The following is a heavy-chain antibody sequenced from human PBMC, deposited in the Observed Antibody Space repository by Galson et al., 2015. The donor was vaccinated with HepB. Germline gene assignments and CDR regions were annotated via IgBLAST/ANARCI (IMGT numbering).Heavy chain of an antibody. D-gene: IGHD2-8*01. Sequence: SLRLSCAASGFTFTSYTMHWVRQAPGKGLEWEAVVSFDGFNKYYTDSVKGRFTISRDNSNNTLHLQLDSLRTEDTAVYYCVRDSWGKYYDTNGRLYWGRGTLVTVSS. CDR2: VSFDGFNK. CDR1: GFTFTSYT. V-gene: IGHV3-30-3*01. J-gene: IGHJ4*02. CDR3: VRDSWGKYYDTNGRLY.